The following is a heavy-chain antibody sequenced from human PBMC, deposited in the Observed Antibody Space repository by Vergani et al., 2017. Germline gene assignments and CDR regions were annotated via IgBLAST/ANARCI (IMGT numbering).Heavy chain of an antibody. D-gene: IGHD5-18*01. J-gene: IGHJ6*03. V-gene: IGHV1-18*01. CDR1: GYTFTSYG. CDR2: ISAYNGNT. CDR3: AREPRGRQLSAPYYYYYMDV. Sequence: QVQLVQSGAEVKKPGASVKVSCKASGYTFTSYGISWVRQAPGQGLEWMGWISAYNGNTNYAQKLQGRVTMTTATSPSTAYMELRSLRSDDTAVYYCAREPRGRQLSAPYYYYYMDVWGKGTTVTVSS.